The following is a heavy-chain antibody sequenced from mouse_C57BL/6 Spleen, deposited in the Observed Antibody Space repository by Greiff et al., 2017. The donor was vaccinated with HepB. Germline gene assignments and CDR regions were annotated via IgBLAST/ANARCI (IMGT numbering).Heavy chain of an antibody. J-gene: IGHJ1*03. CDR3: AREGGSWYFDV. Sequence: EVQLVESEGGLVQPGSSMKLSCTASGFTFSDYYMAWVRQVPEKGLEWVANINYDGSSTYYLDSLKSRFIISRDNAKNILYLQMSSLKSEDTATYYCAREGGSWYFDVWGTGTTVTVSS. V-gene: IGHV5-16*01. CDR2: INYDGSST. CDR1: GFTFSDYY.